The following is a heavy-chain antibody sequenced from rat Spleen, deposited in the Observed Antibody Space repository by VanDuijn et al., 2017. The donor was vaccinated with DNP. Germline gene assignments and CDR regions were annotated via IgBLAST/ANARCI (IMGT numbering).Heavy chain of an antibody. V-gene: IGHV3-1*01. CDR1: GYSITSNY. D-gene: IGHD1-7*01. J-gene: IGHJ2*01. CDR2: ISYSGST. CDR3: ARWTRYFDY. Sequence: EVQLQESGSGLVKPSQSLSLTCSVTGYSITSNYWGWIRKFPGNKMEYIGHISYSGSTNYNPSLNSRISITRDTSKNHFFLHLNSVTSEDTATYYCARWTRYFDYWGQGVMVTVSS.